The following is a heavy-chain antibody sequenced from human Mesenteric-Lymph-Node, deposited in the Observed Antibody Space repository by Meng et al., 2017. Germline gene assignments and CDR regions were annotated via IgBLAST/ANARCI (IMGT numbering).Heavy chain of an antibody. CDR2: LSWNGGNT. Sequence: GESLKISCAASGFTFDDYGMSWVRQVPGKGLEWVSGLSWNGGNTGYADSVRGRFTISRENAKNSLYLQMNSLRAGDTAVYYCARAVSSSSVWSRFGVGEGLYYYYGMDVWGQGTTVTVSS. CDR1: GFTFDDYG. V-gene: IGHV3-20*04. D-gene: IGHD6-6*01. J-gene: IGHJ6*02. CDR3: ARAVSSSSVWSRFGVGEGLYYYYGMDV.